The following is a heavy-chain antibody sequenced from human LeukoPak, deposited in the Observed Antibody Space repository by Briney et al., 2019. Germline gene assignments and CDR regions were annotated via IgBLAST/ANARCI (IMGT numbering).Heavy chain of an antibody. CDR2: INTDGRST. Sequence: GGSLRLSSAASGFTFSSYWMHWVRQAPGKGLVWVSRINTDGRSTTYADSVKGRFTISRDNAKNTLYLQMNSLTAEDTALYYCARDFGGSRIQPGSDFWGQGSLVIVSS. J-gene: IGHJ4*02. D-gene: IGHD1-14*01. V-gene: IGHV3-74*01. CDR1: GFTFSSYW. CDR3: ARDFGGSRIQPGSDF.